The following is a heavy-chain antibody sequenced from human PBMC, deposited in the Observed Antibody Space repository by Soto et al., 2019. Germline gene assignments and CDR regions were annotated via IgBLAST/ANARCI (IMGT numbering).Heavy chain of an antibody. D-gene: IGHD2-15*01. Sequence: GGSLRLSCAASGFTFSRYPMTWVRQAPGKGLEWVSDISGSGRTTEYADSVKGRFTISRDNSKNTLYLEMNSLRVDDTAVYYCVRHNGRVVAATENYFDPWGQGALVTVS. J-gene: IGHJ5*02. CDR2: ISGSGRTT. CDR1: GFTFSRYP. CDR3: VRHNGRVVAATENYFDP. V-gene: IGHV3-23*01.